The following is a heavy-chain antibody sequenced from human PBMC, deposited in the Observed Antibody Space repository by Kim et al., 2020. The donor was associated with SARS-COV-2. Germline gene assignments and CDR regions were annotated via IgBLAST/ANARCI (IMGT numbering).Heavy chain of an antibody. CDR2: IYYSGST. CDR1: GGSISSGDYY. V-gene: IGHV4-30-4*01. CDR3: ARGNQLINYFDY. D-gene: IGHD2-2*01. Sequence: SETLSLTCTVSGGSISSGDYYWSWIRQPPGKGLEWIGYIYYSGSTYYNPSLKSRVTISVDTSKNQFSLKLSSVTAADTAVYYCARGNQLINYFDYWGQGTLVTVSS. J-gene: IGHJ4*02.